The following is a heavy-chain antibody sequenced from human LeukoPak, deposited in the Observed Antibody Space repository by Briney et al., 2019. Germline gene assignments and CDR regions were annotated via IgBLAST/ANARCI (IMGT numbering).Heavy chain of an antibody. CDR2: IKQDGSEK. Sequence: PGGSLRLSCAASGFTFSSYWMSWVRQAPGKGLEWVANIKQDGSEKYYVDSVKGRFTISRDNAKNSLYLQMNSLRAEDTALYYCAKGPTYGSGSSYFDYWGQGTLVTVSS. CDR1: GFTFSSYW. J-gene: IGHJ4*02. CDR3: AKGPTYGSGSSYFDY. V-gene: IGHV3-7*03. D-gene: IGHD3-10*01.